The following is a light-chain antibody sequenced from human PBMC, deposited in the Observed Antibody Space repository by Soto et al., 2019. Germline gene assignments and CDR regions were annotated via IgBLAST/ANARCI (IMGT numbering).Light chain of an antibody. CDR3: QSYDSSLRAI. Sequence: QAVVTPPPSVSGAPGQRVTISCTGSSANIGAGYDVHWYQQLPGTAPKLLIYGNSNRPSGVPDRFSGSKSGTSASLAITGLQAEEEADYYCQSYDSSLRAIFGGGTKLTVL. CDR1: SANIGAGYD. J-gene: IGLJ2*01. CDR2: GNS. V-gene: IGLV1-40*01.